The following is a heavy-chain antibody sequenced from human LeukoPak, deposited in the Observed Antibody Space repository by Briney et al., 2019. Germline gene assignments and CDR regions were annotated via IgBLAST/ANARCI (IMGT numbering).Heavy chain of an antibody. CDR3: ARDLYSTNYYYGMDV. V-gene: IGHV4-59*01. J-gene: IGHJ6*02. D-gene: IGHD1-1*01. CDR1: GGSISSYY. Sequence: SETLSLTCTASGGSISSYYWSWIRQPPGKGLEWIGYIYYSGSTNYNPSLKSRVTMSVDTSKNQFSLKLSSVTAADTAVYYCARDLYSTNYYYGMDVWGQGTTVTVSS. CDR2: IYYSGST.